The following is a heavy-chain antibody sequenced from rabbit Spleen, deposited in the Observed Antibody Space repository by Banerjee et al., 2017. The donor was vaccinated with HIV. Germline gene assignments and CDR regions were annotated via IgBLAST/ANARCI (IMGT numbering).Heavy chain of an antibody. CDR3: ARDSGTSFSSYGMDL. V-gene: IGHV1S40*01. J-gene: IGHJ3*01. D-gene: IGHD8-1*01. CDR2: IDTGSSGFT. CDR1: GVSFTISSY. Sequence: QSLEESGGDLVKPGASLTLTCTASGVSFTISSYMCWVRQAPGKGLEWIACIDTGSSGFTYFASWAKGRFTISKTSSTTVTLQVTSLTAADTATYFCARDSGTSFSSYGMDLWGQGTLVTVS.